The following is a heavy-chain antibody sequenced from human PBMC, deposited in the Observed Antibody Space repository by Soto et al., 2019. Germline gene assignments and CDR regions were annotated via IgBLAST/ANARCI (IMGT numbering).Heavy chain of an antibody. Sequence: QVQLHESGPGLVKPSETLSLTCTVSGGSVSSGSYYWSWIRQPPGKGLEWIGYIYYSGSTNYNPSLKSRVPISVDTYKNQFSLKLSYVTAADTAVYYCARGSGPNDDFDIWGQGTMVTVSS. V-gene: IGHV4-61*01. CDR2: IYYSGST. D-gene: IGHD2-15*01. CDR1: GGSVSSGSYY. CDR3: ARGSGPNDDFDI. J-gene: IGHJ3*02.